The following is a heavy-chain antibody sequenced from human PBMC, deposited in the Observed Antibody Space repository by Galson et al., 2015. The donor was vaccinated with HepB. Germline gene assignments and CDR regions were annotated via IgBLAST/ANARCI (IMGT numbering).Heavy chain of an antibody. J-gene: IGHJ4*02. V-gene: IGHV3-73*01. CDR1: GFTFSGSA. Sequence: SLRLSCATSGFTFSGSAMHWVRQASGKGLEWVGRIRSKANSYATAYAASVKGRFTISRDNSKNTLYLQMNSLRAEDTAVYYCAKALLGLDDYDILTGGGDYWGQGTLVTVSS. D-gene: IGHD3-9*01. CDR2: IRSKANSYAT. CDR3: AKALLGLDDYDILTGGGDY.